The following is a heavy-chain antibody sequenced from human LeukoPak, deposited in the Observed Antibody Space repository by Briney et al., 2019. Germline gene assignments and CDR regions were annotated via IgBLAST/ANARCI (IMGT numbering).Heavy chain of an antibody. D-gene: IGHD5-24*01. V-gene: IGHV3-13*01. CDR1: GFTFSNYD. Sequence: GGSLRLSCSASGFTFSNYDMHWVRQEKGKGLEWVSSIGTGGNTYYAPSVKGRFTISREKDKNSLYLQMNSLGAGDTAIYYCTRGGLEAPCDVWGQGTMVAVSS. CDR2: IGTGGNT. CDR3: TRGGLEAPCDV. J-gene: IGHJ3*01.